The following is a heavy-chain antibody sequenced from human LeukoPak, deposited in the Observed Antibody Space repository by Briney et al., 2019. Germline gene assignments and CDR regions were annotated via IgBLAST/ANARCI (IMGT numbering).Heavy chain of an antibody. Sequence: SETLSLTCTVSGGAISSSRYYWGWIRQPPGKGLEWIGSIYYSGSTYYNPSLKSRVNISIDTSKNQFSLKLSSVTSADKAVYYCARRVETAYFDYWGQGTLVTVSS. CDR1: GGAISSSRYY. D-gene: IGHD1-1*01. J-gene: IGHJ4*02. V-gene: IGHV4-39*01. CDR3: ARRVETAYFDY. CDR2: IYYSGST.